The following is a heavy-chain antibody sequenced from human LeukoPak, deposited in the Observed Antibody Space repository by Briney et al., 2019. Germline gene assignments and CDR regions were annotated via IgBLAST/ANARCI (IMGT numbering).Heavy chain of an antibody. J-gene: IGHJ5*02. CDR1: GFTFRTYG. CDR3: AREGFYDILTGDQGDWFDP. D-gene: IGHD3-9*01. V-gene: IGHV3-33*01. CDR2: IWYDGSNK. Sequence: PGGSLRLSCAASGFTFRTYGMHWVRQAPGKGLEWVAVIWYDGSNKNYADSVKGRFTVSRDNSKNTLYLQMNSLRAEDTAMYYCAREGFYDILTGDQGDWFDPWGQGILVTVSS.